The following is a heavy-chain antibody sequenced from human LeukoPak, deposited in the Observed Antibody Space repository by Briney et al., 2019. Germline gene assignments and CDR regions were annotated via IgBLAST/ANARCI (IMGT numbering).Heavy chain of an antibody. CDR2: ITSAGTST. Sequence: GGSLRLSCAGSGFTFSSFGFHWVRQAPGKGLEYVSAITSAGTSTYYASSVKGRFTISRDNSKNTVSLRLDSLRAEDTALYYCARVRRGTTNPYFAYWGQGTLVTVSS. J-gene: IGHJ4*02. V-gene: IGHV3-64*01. CDR3: ARVRRGTTNPYFAY. CDR1: GFTFSSFG. D-gene: IGHD1-26*01.